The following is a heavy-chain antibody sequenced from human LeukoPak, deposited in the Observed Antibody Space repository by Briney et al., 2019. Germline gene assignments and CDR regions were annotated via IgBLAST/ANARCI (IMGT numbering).Heavy chain of an antibody. D-gene: IGHD6-6*01. CDR1: GFTFSSYW. J-gene: IGHJ5*02. CDR3: ARVTGIAARRWFDP. CDR2: IKQDGSEK. V-gene: IGHV3-7*03. Sequence: GGSLRLSCAASGFTFSSYWMSWVRQAPGKGLEWVANIKQDGSEKYYVDSVKGRLTISRDNAKNSLYLQMNSLRAEDTAVYYCARVTGIAARRWFDPWGQGTLVTVSS.